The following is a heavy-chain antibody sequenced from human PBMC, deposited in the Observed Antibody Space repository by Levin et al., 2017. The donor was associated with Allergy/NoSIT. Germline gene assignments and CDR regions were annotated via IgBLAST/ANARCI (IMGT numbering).Heavy chain of an antibody. V-gene: IGHV3-15*01. J-gene: IGHJ3*02. CDR3: TTNPAVGRPLWIDPEDSLDI. D-gene: IGHD1-1*01. CDR1: GITFSNAW. Sequence: TGGSLRLSCAASGITFSNAWMTWVRQAPGKGLEWVGRIKSKSDGGTTDYSAPVKGRFTISRDDSKTTVYLQMNSLKTEDSAVYFCTTNPAVGRPLWIDPEDSLDIWGRGTMVTV. CDR2: IKSKSDGGTT.